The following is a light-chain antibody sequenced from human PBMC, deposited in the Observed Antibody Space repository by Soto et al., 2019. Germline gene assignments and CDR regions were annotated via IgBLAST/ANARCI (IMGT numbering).Light chain of an antibody. CDR2: KAS. V-gene: IGKV1-5*03. Sequence: DIQMTQSPSTLSASVGDRVTITCRASQSISSWLAWYQQKPGKAPKLLIYKASSLESGVPSRFSGSGSGTAFTLAISSLQPDDFATYYCQQYNSYSPWTFGQGTKVEIK. CDR3: QQYNSYSPWT. J-gene: IGKJ1*01. CDR1: QSISSW.